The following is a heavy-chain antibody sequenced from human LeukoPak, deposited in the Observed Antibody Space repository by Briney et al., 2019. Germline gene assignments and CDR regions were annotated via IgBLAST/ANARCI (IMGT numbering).Heavy chain of an antibody. CDR1: GFTFSSYA. CDR2: ISGSGGST. J-gene: IGHJ4*02. CDR3: AKVDGLGGYSSGGYFDY. D-gene: IGHD6-19*01. Sequence: GGSLRLSCAASGFTFSSYAMSWVRQAPGKGVEGVSAISGSGGSTYYADSVKGRFTISRDNSKNTLYLQMNSLRAEDTAVYYCAKVDGLGGYSSGGYFDYWGQGTLVTVSS. V-gene: IGHV3-23*01.